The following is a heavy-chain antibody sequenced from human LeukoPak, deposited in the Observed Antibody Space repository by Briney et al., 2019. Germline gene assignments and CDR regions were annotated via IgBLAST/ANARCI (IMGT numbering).Heavy chain of an antibody. Sequence: ASVTVSCKASGYTFTSYGISWVRQAPGQGLEWMGWISAYNGNTNYAQKLQGRVAMTTDTSTSTAYMELRSLRSDDTAVYYCARDGSGGSTYYFDYWGQGTLVTVSS. J-gene: IGHJ4*02. CDR1: GYTFTSYG. D-gene: IGHD2-15*01. CDR2: ISAYNGNT. V-gene: IGHV1-18*04. CDR3: ARDGSGGSTYYFDY.